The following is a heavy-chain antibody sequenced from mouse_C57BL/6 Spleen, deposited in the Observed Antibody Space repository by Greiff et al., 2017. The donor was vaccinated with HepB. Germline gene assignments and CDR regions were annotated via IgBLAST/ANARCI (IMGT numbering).Heavy chain of an antibody. J-gene: IGHJ4*01. CDR1: GYTFTSYW. D-gene: IGHD1-1*01. Sequence: QVQLQQSGAELVKPGASVKMSCNASGYTFTSYWITWVKQRPGQGLEWIGDIYPGSGSTNYNEKFKSKATLTVDTSSSTAYMQLSSLTSEDSAVYYCAIPGSSPNYAMDYWGQGTSVTVSS. CDR2: IYPGSGST. V-gene: IGHV1-55*01. CDR3: AIPGSSPNYAMDY.